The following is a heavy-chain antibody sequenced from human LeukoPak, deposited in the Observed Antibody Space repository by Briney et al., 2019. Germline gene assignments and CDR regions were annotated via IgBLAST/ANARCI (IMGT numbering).Heavy chain of an antibody. J-gene: IGHJ5*02. V-gene: IGHV3-23*01. D-gene: IGHD6-6*01. CDR2: ISGSGGST. CDR1: GFTFSSYA. Sequence: GRSLRLAWAASGFTFSSYAMSWVRQAPGKGREWVSAISGSGGSTYYADSVKGRFTISRDNSKNTLYLQMNSLRAEDTAVYYCAKVKSSIAARPNWFDLWGQGTLVTVSS. CDR3: AKVKSSIAARPNWFDL.